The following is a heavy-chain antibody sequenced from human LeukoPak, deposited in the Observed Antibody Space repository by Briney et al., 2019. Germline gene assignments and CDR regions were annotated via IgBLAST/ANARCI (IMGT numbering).Heavy chain of an antibody. V-gene: IGHV4-59*01. CDR1: GGSISSYY. J-gene: IGHJ6*03. Sequence: SETLSLTCTVSGGSISSYYWSWTRQPPGKGLEWIGYIYYSGSTNYNPSLKSRVTISVDTSKNQFSLKLSSVTAADTAVYYCAGVGGYMDVWGKGTTVTISS. CDR2: IYYSGST. CDR3: AGVGGYMDV. D-gene: IGHD2-15*01.